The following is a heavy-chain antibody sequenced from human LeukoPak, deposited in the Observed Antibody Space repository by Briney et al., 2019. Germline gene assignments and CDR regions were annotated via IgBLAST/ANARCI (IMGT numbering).Heavy chain of an antibody. CDR3: ATSGRPTSWSSMDV. CDR2: INHSGTT. J-gene: IGHJ6*03. CDR1: GGSFSGYY. V-gene: IGHV4-34*01. Sequence: SETLSLTCAVYGGSFSGYYCIWIRQPPGKGLEWIGEINHSGTTDYNPSLKSRVTVLVDTSKNQFSLRLNSVTAADTAVYYCATSGRPTSWSSMDVWGKGTTVTISS. D-gene: IGHD2-2*01.